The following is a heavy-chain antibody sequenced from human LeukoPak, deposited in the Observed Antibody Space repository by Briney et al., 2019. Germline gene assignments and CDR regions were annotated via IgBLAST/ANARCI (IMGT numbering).Heavy chain of an antibody. CDR1: GYTLTELS. D-gene: IGHD3-22*01. CDR2: FDPEDGET. CDR3: ATYSYDSSGYYRGYFDY. Sequence: GASVKVSCKVSGYTLTELSMHWVRQAAGKGLEGMGGFDPEDGETIYAQKFQGRVTMTEDTSTDTAYMELSSLRSEDTAVYYCATYSYDSSGYYRGYFDYWGQGTLVTVSS. V-gene: IGHV1-24*01. J-gene: IGHJ4*02.